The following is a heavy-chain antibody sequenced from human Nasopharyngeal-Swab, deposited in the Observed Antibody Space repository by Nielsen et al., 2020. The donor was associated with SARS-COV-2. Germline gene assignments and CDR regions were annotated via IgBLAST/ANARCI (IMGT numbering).Heavy chain of an antibody. CDR2: ISYSGST. J-gene: IGHJ6*02. Sequence: WIRQHSGKGLEWIGYISYSGSTYYNPSLKSRVTISVDTSKNQFSLKLSSVTAADTAVYYCARERIVVVPAARPYYYGMDVWGQGTTVTVSS. D-gene: IGHD2-2*01. V-gene: IGHV4-31*02. CDR3: ARERIVVVPAARPYYYGMDV.